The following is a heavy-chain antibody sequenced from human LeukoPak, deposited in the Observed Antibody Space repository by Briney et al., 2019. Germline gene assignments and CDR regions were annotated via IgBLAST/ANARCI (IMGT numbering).Heavy chain of an antibody. D-gene: IGHD1-1*01. Sequence: SQTLSLTCAISGGSVSSNSAAWNWIRQSPSRGLEWLGRTYFRSKWYSAYAVSVKGRITISPDASKNQFSLQLRSVTPEDTAVYYCARGPGTLHYWGQRSLVTVSS. V-gene: IGHV6-1*01. CDR1: GGSVSSNSAA. J-gene: IGHJ4*02. CDR3: ARGPGTLHY. CDR2: TYFRSKWYS.